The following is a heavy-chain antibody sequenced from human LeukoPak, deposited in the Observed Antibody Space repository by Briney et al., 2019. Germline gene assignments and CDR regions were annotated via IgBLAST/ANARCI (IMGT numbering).Heavy chain of an antibody. CDR1: VGTFSSYA. Sequence: SVKVSCKASVGTFSSYAISWVRQAPGQGLEWMGGIIPIFGTANYAQKFQGRVTITADESTSTAYMELSSLRSEDTAVYYCARGYCSSTSCSRANYGMDVWGKGTTVTVSS. J-gene: IGHJ6*04. V-gene: IGHV1-69*01. CDR2: IIPIFGTA. D-gene: IGHD2-2*01. CDR3: ARGYCSSTSCSRANYGMDV.